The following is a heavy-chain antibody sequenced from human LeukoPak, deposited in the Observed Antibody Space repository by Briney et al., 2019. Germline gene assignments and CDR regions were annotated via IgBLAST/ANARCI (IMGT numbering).Heavy chain of an antibody. V-gene: IGHV1-69*05. CDR3: ARAGSDYDFWSGYYREAFDI. CDR1: GGAFSSYA. D-gene: IGHD3-3*01. CDR2: IIPIFGTA. J-gene: IGHJ3*02. Sequence: SVKVSCKASGGAFSSYAISWVRQAPGQGLEWMGGIIPIFGTANYAQKFQGRVTITTDESTSTAYMELSSLRSEDTAVYYCARAGSDYDFWSGYYREAFDIWGQGTMVTVSS.